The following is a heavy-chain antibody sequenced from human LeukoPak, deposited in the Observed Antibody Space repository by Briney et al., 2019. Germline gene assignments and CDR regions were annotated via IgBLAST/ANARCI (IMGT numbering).Heavy chain of an antibody. CDR1: GFTFSSYA. CDR2: ISGSGGST. CDR3: AKRSPRDIVVVPAAQGYGMDV. V-gene: IGHV3-23*01. Sequence: GGSLRLSCAASGFTFSSYAMSWVRQAPGKGLEWVSAISGSGGSTYYADSVKGRFTISRDNSKNTLYLQMNSLRAEDTAVYYCAKRSPRDIVVVPAAQGYGMDVWGQGTTVTVSS. D-gene: IGHD2-2*01. J-gene: IGHJ6*02.